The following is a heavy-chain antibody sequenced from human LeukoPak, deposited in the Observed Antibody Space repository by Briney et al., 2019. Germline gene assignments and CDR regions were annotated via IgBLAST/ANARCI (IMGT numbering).Heavy chain of an antibody. CDR1: GFNFDEYA. D-gene: IGHD3-10*01. Sequence: PGGSLRLSCVAAGFNFDEYAMNWVRQAPGKGLEWISCIYRDSSVIHYADSVRGRFTVSRDNGKNSVYLQMNSLRADDTAVYFCATYGSGSKYRDPFDSWGQGTLVTVSS. CDR3: ATYGSGSKYRDPFDS. J-gene: IGHJ4*02. V-gene: IGHV3-48*01. CDR2: IYRDSSVI.